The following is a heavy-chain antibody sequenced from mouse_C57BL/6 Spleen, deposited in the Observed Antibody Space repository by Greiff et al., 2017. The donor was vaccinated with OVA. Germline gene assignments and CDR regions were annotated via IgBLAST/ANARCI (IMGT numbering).Heavy chain of an antibody. J-gene: IGHJ4*01. V-gene: IGHV5-17*01. D-gene: IGHD2-10*01. Sequence: EVKLVESGGGLVKPGGSLKLSCAASGFTFSDYGMHWVRQAPEKGLEWVAYISSGSSTIYYADTVKGRFTISRDNANNTLFLQMTSLRSEDTAMYYCAPLQGAMDYWGQGTSVTVSS. CDR3: APLQGAMDY. CDR1: GFTFSDYG. CDR2: ISSGSSTI.